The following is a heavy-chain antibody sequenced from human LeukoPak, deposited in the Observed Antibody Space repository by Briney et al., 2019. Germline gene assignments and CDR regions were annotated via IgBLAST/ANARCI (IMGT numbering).Heavy chain of an antibody. CDR1: GYTFTTYA. V-gene: IGHV1-3*04. CDR2: INTGNGNT. Sequence: GASVKVSCKASGYTFTTYAMHWVRQAPGQRLERMGWINTGNGNTKYSQNFQGRVTITRDTSASTAYMELRSLRSEDTALYYCAREVPAPYSSSRNNWFDPWGQGTLVTVSS. J-gene: IGHJ5*02. D-gene: IGHD6-13*01. CDR3: AREVPAPYSSSRNNWFDP.